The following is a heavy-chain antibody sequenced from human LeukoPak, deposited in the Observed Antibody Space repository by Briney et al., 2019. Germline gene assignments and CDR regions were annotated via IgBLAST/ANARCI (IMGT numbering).Heavy chain of an antibody. J-gene: IGHJ4*02. D-gene: IGHD2-2*02. V-gene: IGHV3-48*03. CDR1: GFTFSSYE. Sequence: GGSLRLSCAASGFTFSSYEMNWVRQAPGKGLEWVSYISSSGSTIYYAGSVKGRFTISRDNAKNSLYLQMNSLRAEDTPVYYCARERGYCSSTSCYRGFDYWGQGTLVTVSS. CDR3: ARERGYCSSTSCYRGFDY. CDR2: ISSSGSTI.